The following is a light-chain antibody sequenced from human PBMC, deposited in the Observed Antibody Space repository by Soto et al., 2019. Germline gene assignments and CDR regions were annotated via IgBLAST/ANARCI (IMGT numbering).Light chain of an antibody. J-gene: IGLJ1*01. Sequence: ELTQPPSVSVSPGQTARITCSGDALPKQYAYWYQQKPGQAPILVIYKDTERPSGIPERFSGSSSGTTVTLTISGVQAGDEADYYCQSADNSGIYYVFGTGTKVTVL. CDR1: ALPKQY. V-gene: IGLV3-25*02. CDR2: KDT. CDR3: QSADNSGIYYV.